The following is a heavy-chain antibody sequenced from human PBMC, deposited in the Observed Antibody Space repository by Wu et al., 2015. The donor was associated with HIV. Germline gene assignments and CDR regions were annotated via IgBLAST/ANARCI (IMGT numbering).Heavy chain of an antibody. CDR3: ARSGLAQHRWYFDY. Sequence: QVELVQSGAEAKKPGSSLNVSCKASGGIFSSYAFSWVRQAPGQGLEWMGWINPNSGGTNSAQKFQDRVTMTRDTSISTGYMELSRLRSDDTAVYYCARSGLAQHRWYFDYWGQGTLVTVSS. CDR1: GGIFSSYA. V-gene: IGHV1-2*02. CDR2: INPNSGGT. J-gene: IGHJ4*02. D-gene: IGHD1/OR15-1a*01.